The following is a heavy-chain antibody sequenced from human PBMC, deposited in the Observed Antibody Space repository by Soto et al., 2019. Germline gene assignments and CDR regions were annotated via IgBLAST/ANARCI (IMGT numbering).Heavy chain of an antibody. Sequence: SETLSLTCTLSGGSVSSDNYYWSWVRQPPGKGLEWIGYIYYSGSTNYNPSLKSRVTISGDTSRNQFSLKLSSVTAADTAVYYCARVKTYGYDYWGQGTLVTVSS. CDR3: ARVKTYGYDY. CDR1: GGSVSSDNYY. J-gene: IGHJ4*02. D-gene: IGHD5-18*01. V-gene: IGHV4-61*01. CDR2: IYYSGST.